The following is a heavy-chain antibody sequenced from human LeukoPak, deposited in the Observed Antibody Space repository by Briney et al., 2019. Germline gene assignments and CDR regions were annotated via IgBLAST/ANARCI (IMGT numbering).Heavy chain of an antibody. Sequence: PGGSLRLSCAASGITFSSYAMSWVRQAPGKGLEWVSVISGRGGSTYYADSVKGRFTISRDNSKNALFLQMNSLRAEDTAVYYCAKDRGLLWFGEWKFWGQGTMVNFSS. J-gene: IGHJ3*01. D-gene: IGHD3-10*01. CDR3: AKDRGLLWFGEWKF. V-gene: IGHV3-23*01. CDR1: GITFSSYA. CDR2: ISGRGGST.